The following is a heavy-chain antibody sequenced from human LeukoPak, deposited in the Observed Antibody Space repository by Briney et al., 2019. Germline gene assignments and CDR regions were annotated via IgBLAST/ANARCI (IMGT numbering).Heavy chain of an antibody. J-gene: IGHJ4*02. CDR2: IYNSGST. D-gene: IGHD2-21*02. CDR1: GGSINSGGYS. V-gene: IGHV4-30-4*07. Sequence: PSETLSLTCAVSGGSINSGGYSYNWIRQPPGRGLEWIGYIYNSGSTSYNPSLKSRVTMSVDTSKNQFSLKLSFVTAADTAVYYCARGWGPAYCGGDCHWHFDYWGQGALVTVSS. CDR3: ARGWGPAYCGGDCHWHFDY.